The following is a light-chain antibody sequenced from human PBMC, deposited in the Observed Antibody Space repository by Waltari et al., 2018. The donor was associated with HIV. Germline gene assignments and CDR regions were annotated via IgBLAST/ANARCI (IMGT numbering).Light chain of an antibody. Sequence: QSALTQPASVSGSPGQSITISRPGTNSDIGKYNLVSWYQQHPGKVPKVLIFEVTTRPSGISHRFSGSKSDNTASLTISGLQAEDEADYYCSSYATGNTYVFGTGTSVTVL. CDR3: SSYATGNTYV. CDR2: EVT. V-gene: IGLV2-23*02. J-gene: IGLJ1*01. CDR1: NSDIGKYNL.